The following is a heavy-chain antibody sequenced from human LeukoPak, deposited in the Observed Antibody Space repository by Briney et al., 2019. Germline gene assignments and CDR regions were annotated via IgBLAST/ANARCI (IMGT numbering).Heavy chain of an antibody. CDR2: INPNSGGT. CDR3: ARGEDYDLFSDPSGFDY. J-gene: IGHJ4*02. V-gene: IGHV1-2*02. D-gene: IGHD3-9*01. CDR1: GYTFTGYY. Sequence: GASVKVSCKASGYTFTGYYIHWVRQAPGQGLEWMGWINPNSGGTKYAQKFQGRVTMTRDTSISTAYMELSWLRSDDTAVYSCARGEDYDLFSDPSGFDYWGQGTLVTVSS.